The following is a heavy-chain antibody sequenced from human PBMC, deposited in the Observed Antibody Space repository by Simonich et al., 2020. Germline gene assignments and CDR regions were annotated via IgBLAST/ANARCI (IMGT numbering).Heavy chain of an antibody. J-gene: IGHJ3*02. CDR2: INHRGST. V-gene: IGHV4-34*01. CDR1: GGSFSGYY. CDR3: ARGKGWKNAFDI. D-gene: IGHD1-1*01. Sequence: QVQLQQWGAGLLKPSETLSLTCAVYGGSFSGYYWSGIRQPPGKGLGWIGEINHRGSTNYNPSLKSLVTISVDTSKNQFSLKLSSVTAADTAVYYCARGKGWKNAFDIWGQGTMVTVSS.